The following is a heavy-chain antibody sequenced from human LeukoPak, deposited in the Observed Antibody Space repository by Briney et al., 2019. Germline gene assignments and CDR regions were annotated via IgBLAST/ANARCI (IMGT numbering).Heavy chain of an antibody. J-gene: IGHJ6*02. CDR2: IYYSETT. CDR1: GGSFSGYY. CDR3: ARSSYYNYDMDV. V-gene: IGHV4-34*01. Sequence: SETLSLTCAVYGGSFSGYYWSWIRQPPGKGLEWIGNIYYSETTYYNPSLKSRVTISVDTSKDQFSLKLSSVTAADTAFYYCARSSYYNYDMDVWCQGTTVTVSS.